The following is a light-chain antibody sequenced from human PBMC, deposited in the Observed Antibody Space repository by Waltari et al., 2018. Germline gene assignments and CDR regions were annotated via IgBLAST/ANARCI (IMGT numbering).Light chain of an antibody. Sequence: EIVMTQSPATLSVSPGERATLTCRASQRIGNSLTWYQQRPGRAPSHLIYGASTRATGIPARFSGSGSGTEFSLTISSLQSEDFAVYYCLQYNNWPYTFGQGTRLEIK. CDR2: GAS. V-gene: IGKV3-15*01. CDR1: QRIGNS. CDR3: LQYNNWPYT. J-gene: IGKJ2*01.